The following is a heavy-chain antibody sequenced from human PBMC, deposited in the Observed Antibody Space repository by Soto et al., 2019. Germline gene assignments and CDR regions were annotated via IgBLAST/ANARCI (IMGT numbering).Heavy chain of an antibody. CDR3: AHTWGQPSLHVPNPFHX. CDR1: GFSLRTSGVG. V-gene: IGHV2-5*01. Sequence: GSGATLVHPPQTLTLTCTFSGFSLRTSGVGVCWIRHPPGEALEWLALIYWNDDERYSPSVKIRRTITKDTSKNQLVLTMTNMDPVDTATYYCAHTWGQPSLHVPNPFHXWGQVTLFTVSX. J-gene: IGHJ4*02. CDR2: IYWNDDE. D-gene: IGHD3-16*01.